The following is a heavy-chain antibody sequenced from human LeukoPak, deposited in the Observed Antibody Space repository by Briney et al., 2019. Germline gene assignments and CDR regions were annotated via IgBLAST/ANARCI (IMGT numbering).Heavy chain of an antibody. J-gene: IGHJ6*02. V-gene: IGHV3-23*01. CDR1: GFTFSSYA. CDR2: ISGSGGST. D-gene: IGHD6-13*01. Sequence: GGSLRLSCAASGFTFSSYAMSWVRQAPGKGLEWVSAISGSGGSTYYADSVKGRFTISRDNSKNTLYLQMNSLRAEDTAVYYCAKIFIAAENYSYYGMDVWAQGTRVTVSS. CDR3: AKIFIAAENYSYYGMDV.